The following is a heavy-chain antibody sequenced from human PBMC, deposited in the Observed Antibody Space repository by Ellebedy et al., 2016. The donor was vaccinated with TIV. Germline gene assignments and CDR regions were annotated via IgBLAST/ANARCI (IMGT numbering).Heavy chain of an antibody. CDR2: IYSGGST. J-gene: IGHJ4*02. D-gene: IGHD5-24*01. V-gene: IGHV3-53*04. Sequence: GESLKISCAASGFTVSSNYMSWVRQAPGKGLEWVSVIYSGGSTYYADPVKGRFTISRHNSKNTLYLQMNSLRAEDTAVYYCARSRDGYNPYYFDYWGQGTLVTVSS. CDR1: GFTVSSNY. CDR3: ARSRDGYNPYYFDY.